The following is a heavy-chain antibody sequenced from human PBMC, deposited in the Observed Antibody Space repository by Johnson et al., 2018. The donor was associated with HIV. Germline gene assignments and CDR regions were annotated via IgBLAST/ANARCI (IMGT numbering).Heavy chain of an antibody. Sequence: QVQLVESGGGVVQPGGSLRLSCAASGFTFSSYGMHWVRQAPGKGLEWVAVMSFDGNNRYYADSVKGRFTISRDNSKNTLYLQMNSLRPEDTAVYYCARDSSNSFRFEMYAFDIWGQGTMVTVSS. CDR3: ARDSSNSFRFEMYAFDI. D-gene: IGHD6-6*01. V-gene: IGHV3-30*19. CDR1: GFTFSSYG. CDR2: MSFDGNNR. J-gene: IGHJ3*02.